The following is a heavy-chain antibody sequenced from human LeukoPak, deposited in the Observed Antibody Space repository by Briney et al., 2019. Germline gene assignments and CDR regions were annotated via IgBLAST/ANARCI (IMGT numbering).Heavy chain of an antibody. J-gene: IGHJ6*03. Sequence: ASVKVSCKVSGYTFTGYYIHWVRQAPGQGLEWMGWINPTSGGTNYAQKFQGRVTMTRDTSISTAYMELSRLRSDDTAVYSCARGVTARGFYYYMDIWGRGTTVTISS. V-gene: IGHV1-2*02. D-gene: IGHD2-21*02. CDR2: INPTSGGT. CDR3: ARGVTARGFYYYMDI. CDR1: GYTFTGYY.